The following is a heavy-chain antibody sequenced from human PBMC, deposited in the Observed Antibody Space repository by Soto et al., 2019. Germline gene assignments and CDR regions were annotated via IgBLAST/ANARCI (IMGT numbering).Heavy chain of an antibody. V-gene: IGHV3-15*07. J-gene: IGHJ6*02. D-gene: IGHD3-10*01. CDR2: IKSKTDGGTT. Sequence: PGGSLRLSCAASGFTFSNAWMNWVRQAPGKGLEWVGRIKSKTDGGTTDYAAPVKGRFTISRDDSKNTLYLQMNSLKTEDTAVYYCTTEYYYGSGSYYNAYYYYYGMDVWGQGTTVTVSS. CDR3: TTEYYYGSGSYYNAYYYYYGMDV. CDR1: GFTFSNAW.